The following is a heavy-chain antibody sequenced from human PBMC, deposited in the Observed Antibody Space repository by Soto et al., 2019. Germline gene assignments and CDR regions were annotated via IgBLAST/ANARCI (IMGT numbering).Heavy chain of an antibody. Sequence: SETLSLTCTVSGGSISSYYWSWIRQPPGKGLEWIGYIYYSGSTNYNPSLKSRVTISVDTSKNQFSLKLSSVTAADTAVYYCASHYFDSNGYHPHRIYVRGQGSTDTGSS. CDR2: IYYSGST. CDR3: ASHYFDSNGYHPHRIYV. V-gene: IGHV4-59*08. D-gene: IGHD3-22*01. J-gene: IGHJ6*02. CDR1: GGSISSYY.